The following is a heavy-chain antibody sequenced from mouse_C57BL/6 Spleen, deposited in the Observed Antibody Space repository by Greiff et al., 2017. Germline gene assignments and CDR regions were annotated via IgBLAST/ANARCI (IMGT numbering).Heavy chain of an antibody. CDR3: AREDSNYPWFAY. CDR2: IYPSDSET. J-gene: IGHJ3*01. D-gene: IGHD2-5*01. CDR1: GYTFTSYW. V-gene: IGHV1-61*01. Sequence: QVQLQQPGAELVRPGSSVKLSCKASGYTFTSYWMDWVKQRPGQGLEWIGNIYPSDSETHYNQKFKDKATLNVDKSSSTAYMQLSSLTSEDSAVYYGAREDSNYPWFAYWGQGTLVTVSA.